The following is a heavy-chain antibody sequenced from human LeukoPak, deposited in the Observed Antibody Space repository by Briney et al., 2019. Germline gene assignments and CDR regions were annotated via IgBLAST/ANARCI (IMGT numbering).Heavy chain of an antibody. V-gene: IGHV4-39*07. Sequence: SETLSLTCTVSGGSISSSNYYWGWIRLPPGKGLEWIGSIYYSGSTNYNPSLKSRVTISLDTSKIQFSLKLTSVTAADTAVYYCARDGGATGGFDPWGQGTLVTVSS. CDR1: GGSISSSNYY. D-gene: IGHD3-16*01. CDR2: IYYSGST. J-gene: IGHJ5*02. CDR3: ARDGGATGGFDP.